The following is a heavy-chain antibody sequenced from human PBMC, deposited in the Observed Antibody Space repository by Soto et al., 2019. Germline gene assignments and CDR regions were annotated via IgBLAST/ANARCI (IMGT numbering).Heavy chain of an antibody. V-gene: IGHV3-30*18. CDR1: GFTFSSYG. CDR3: AKAENGMDV. Sequence: VQLLESGGGVVQPGRSLRLSCAASGFTFSSYGMHWGRQAPGKGLEWVAVISYDGSNKYYADSVKGRFTISRDNSKNTLYLQMNSLRAEDTAVYYCAKAENGMDVWGQGTTVTVSS. CDR2: ISYDGSNK. J-gene: IGHJ6*02.